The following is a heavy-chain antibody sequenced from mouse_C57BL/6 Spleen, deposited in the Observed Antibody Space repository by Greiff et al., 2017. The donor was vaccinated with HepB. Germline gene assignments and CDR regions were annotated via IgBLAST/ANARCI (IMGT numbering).Heavy chain of an antibody. V-gene: IGHV1-52*01. CDR2: IDPSDSET. J-gene: IGHJ4*01. Sequence: QVQLQQPGAELVRPGSSVKLSCKASGYTFTSYWMHWVKQRPIQGLEWIGNIDPSDSETHYNQKFKDKATLTVDKSSSTAYMQLSSLTSEDSAVYYCATMVTTNYYAMDDWGQGTSVTVSS. CDR3: ATMVTTNYYAMDD. D-gene: IGHD2-1*01. CDR1: GYTFTSYW.